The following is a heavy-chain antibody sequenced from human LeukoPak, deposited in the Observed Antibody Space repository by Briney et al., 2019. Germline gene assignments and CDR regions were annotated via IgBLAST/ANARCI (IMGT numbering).Heavy chain of an antibody. CDR3: ARDGYGWYYFDY. CDR2: INPNSGGT. Sequence: ASVKVSCKASGYTFTGYYMHWVRQAPGQGLEGMGWINPNSGGTNYAQKFQGRVTMTRDTSISTAYMELSRLRSDDTAVYYCARDGYGWYYFDYWGQGTLVTVSS. CDR1: GYTFTGYY. D-gene: IGHD2-8*02. V-gene: IGHV1-2*02. J-gene: IGHJ4*02.